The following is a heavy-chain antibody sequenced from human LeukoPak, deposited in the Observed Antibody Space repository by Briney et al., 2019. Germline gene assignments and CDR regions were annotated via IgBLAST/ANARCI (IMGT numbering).Heavy chain of an antibody. CDR1: GYTFTGFY. Sequence: ASVKVSCKASGYTFTGFYMHWVRQAPGQGLEWMGWINPNSGGTNYEQKFQGRVTMTRDTSVSTAYMELTSLRSDDTAVYYCASAGPSGCSSGLYYFDYWGQGTLVTVSS. CDR3: ASAGPSGCSSGLYYFDY. D-gene: IGHD6-19*01. CDR2: INPNSGGT. J-gene: IGHJ4*02. V-gene: IGHV1-2*02.